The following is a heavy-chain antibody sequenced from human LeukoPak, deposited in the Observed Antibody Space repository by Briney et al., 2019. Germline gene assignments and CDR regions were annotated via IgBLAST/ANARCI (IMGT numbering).Heavy chain of an antibody. CDR3: ARDLSSTWHSLAY. Sequence: RGSLRLSCAASGVSIADHGMSWVRQVPGKGLEWVSGINWDGEATAYADSVKGRFTISRDNAKKSLYLEMNSLRDEDTALYYCARDLSSTWHSLAYWGQGTLVTVSS. CDR2: INWDGEAT. CDR1: GVSIADHG. J-gene: IGHJ4*02. V-gene: IGHV3-20*04. D-gene: IGHD6-13*01.